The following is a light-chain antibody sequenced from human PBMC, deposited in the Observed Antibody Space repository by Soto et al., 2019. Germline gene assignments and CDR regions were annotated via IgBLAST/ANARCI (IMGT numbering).Light chain of an antibody. CDR2: GAS. Sequence: EVVLTQSPGTLSLSPGERATLSCRASQSVTGNCLAWYQQKPGQAPRRLIHGASTRATGIPDRFSGSGSGTDFTLTISRLETEDFAVYFCQYYATPPRTFGQGTKVEIK. CDR1: QSVTGNC. J-gene: IGKJ1*01. CDR3: QYYATPPRT. V-gene: IGKV3-20*01.